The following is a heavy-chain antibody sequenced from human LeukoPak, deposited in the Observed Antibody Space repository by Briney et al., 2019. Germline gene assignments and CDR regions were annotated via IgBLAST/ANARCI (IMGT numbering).Heavy chain of an antibody. CDR3: TRDRGTKNWFDP. V-gene: IGHV3-73*01. D-gene: IGHD2-15*01. CDR2: IDKKDNLYAT. Sequence: GGSLRLSCAASGFTFSGSAVHWVRQSSRKGLEWVGHIDKKDNLYATAYAESVKGRFTISRDDSKDTAFLHMDSLKTEDTALYYCTRDRGTKNWFDPWGQGTLVTVSS. CDR1: GFTFSGSA. J-gene: IGHJ5*02.